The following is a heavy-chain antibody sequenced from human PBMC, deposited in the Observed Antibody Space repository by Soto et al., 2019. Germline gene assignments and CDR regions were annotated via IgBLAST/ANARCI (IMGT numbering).Heavy chain of an antibody. CDR2: ISSSSSYI. CDR3: ARDPTPAPSYGDYVRGWFDP. Sequence: GGSLRLSCAASGFTFSSYSMNWVRQAPGKGLEWVSSISSSSSYIYYADSVKGRFTISRDNAKNSLYLQMNSLRAEDTAVYHCARDPTPAPSYGDYVRGWFDPWDQGTLVTVSS. J-gene: IGHJ5*02. CDR1: GFTFSSYS. V-gene: IGHV3-21*01. D-gene: IGHD4-17*01.